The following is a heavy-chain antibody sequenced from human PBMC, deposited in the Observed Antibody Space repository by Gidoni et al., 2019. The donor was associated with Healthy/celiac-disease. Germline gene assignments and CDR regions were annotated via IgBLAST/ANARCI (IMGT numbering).Heavy chain of an antibody. CDR3: ARRGSAFDY. CDR2: SYYSGST. J-gene: IGHJ4*02. V-gene: IGHV4-39*01. CDR1: GGSISISRYY. Sequence: HLQLQESGPGLVKPSETLSLTCPVSGGSISISRYYWGWIRQPPGKGLEWIGSSYYSGSTYYNPSLKSRVTISVDTSKNQFSLKLSAVTAADTAVYYCARRGSAFDYWGQGTLVNVSS.